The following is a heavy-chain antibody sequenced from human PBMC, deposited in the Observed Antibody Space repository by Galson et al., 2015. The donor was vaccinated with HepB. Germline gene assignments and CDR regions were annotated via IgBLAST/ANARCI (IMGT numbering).Heavy chain of an antibody. V-gene: IGHV3-48*02. CDR2: ISSSSSTI. Sequence: SLRLSCAASGFTFSSYSMNWVRQAPGKGLEWVSYISSSSSTIYYADSVKGRFTISRDNAKNSLYLQMNSLRDEDTAVYYCARDSSEPKYSGYDTDAFDIWGQGTMVTVSS. CDR1: GFTFSSYS. CDR3: ARDSSEPKYSGYDTDAFDI. J-gene: IGHJ3*02. D-gene: IGHD5-12*01.